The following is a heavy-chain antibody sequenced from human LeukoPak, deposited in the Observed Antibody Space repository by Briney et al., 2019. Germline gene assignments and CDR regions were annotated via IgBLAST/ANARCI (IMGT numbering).Heavy chain of an antibody. Sequence: PGGSLRLSCAASGFTFSSYGMSWVRQAPGKGLEWVSAISGSGGSTYYADSVKGRFTISRDNSKNTLYLQMNSLRAEDTAVYYCAKDVLWFGGWDYWGQGTLVTVSS. D-gene: IGHD3-10*01. CDR2: ISGSGGST. CDR3: AKDVLWFGGWDY. J-gene: IGHJ4*02. V-gene: IGHV3-23*01. CDR1: GFTFSSYG.